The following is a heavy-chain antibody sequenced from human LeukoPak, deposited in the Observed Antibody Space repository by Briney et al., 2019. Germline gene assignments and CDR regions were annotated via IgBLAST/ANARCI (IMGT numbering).Heavy chain of an antibody. CDR2: IIPIFGTA. CDR1: GGTFSSYA. V-gene: IGHV1-69*13. D-gene: IGHD2-15*01. Sequence: SVKVSCKASGGTFSSYAISWVRQAPGQGLEWMGGIIPIFGTANYAQKFQGRVTITADESTSTAYMELSSLRSEDTAVYYCARDKDCSGGSCYLFDYWGQGTLVTVSS. J-gene: IGHJ4*02. CDR3: ARDKDCSGGSCYLFDY.